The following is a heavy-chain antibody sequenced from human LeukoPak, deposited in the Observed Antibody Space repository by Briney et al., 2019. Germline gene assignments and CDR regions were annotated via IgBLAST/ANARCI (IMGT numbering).Heavy chain of an antibody. CDR2: ISGSGGHT. CDR3: AKFRYHSNDNNYLDFNY. Sequence: GGSLRLSCAASGFTFSSYEMNWVRQAPGKGPEWVSSISGSGGHTYFADSVKGRFTISRDNSKNTLDLQMNSLKVEDTAVYYCAKFRYHSNDNNYLDFNYWGQGTLVTVSS. J-gene: IGHJ4*02. D-gene: IGHD3-22*01. V-gene: IGHV3-23*01. CDR1: GFTFSSYE.